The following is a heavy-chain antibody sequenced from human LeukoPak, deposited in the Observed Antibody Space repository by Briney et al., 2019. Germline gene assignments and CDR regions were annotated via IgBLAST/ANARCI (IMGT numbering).Heavy chain of an antibody. J-gene: IGHJ4*02. CDR3: AKVSAVTANFDS. CDR1: GLTFSSYA. CDR2: VDNSGLAT. V-gene: IGHV3-23*01. Sequence: GGSLRLSCAASGLTFSSYAMKWVRQPPGKGLEWVSAVDNSGLATYYADSVRGRFTISRDNSNHTLYLQMNSLRAEDTAIYYCAKVSAVTANFDSWGQGTLVTVSS. D-gene: IGHD2-21*02.